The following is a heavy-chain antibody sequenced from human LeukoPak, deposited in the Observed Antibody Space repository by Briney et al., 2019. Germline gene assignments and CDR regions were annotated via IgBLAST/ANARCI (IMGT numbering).Heavy chain of an antibody. CDR2: LSYDGSNT. V-gene: IGHV3-30-3*01. J-gene: IGHJ4*02. Sequence: GGSLRLSCAASGFAFSSYAMHWVRQAPGKGLEWVTVLSYDGSNTYYADSVKGRFTISRDNSKNTLYLQMNSLRAEDTAVYYCARELNYDILTGYHPLEYWGQGTLVTVSS. D-gene: IGHD3-9*01. CDR3: ARELNYDILTGYHPLEY. CDR1: GFAFSSYA.